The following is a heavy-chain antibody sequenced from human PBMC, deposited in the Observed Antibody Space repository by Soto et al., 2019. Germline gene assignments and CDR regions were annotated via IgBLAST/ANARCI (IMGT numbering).Heavy chain of an antibody. D-gene: IGHD3-9*01. CDR2: IWYDGSNK. CDR1: GFTFSSYG. V-gene: IGHV3-33*01. Sequence: HPGGSLRLSCAASGFTFSSYGMHWVRQAPGKGLEWVAVIWYDGSNKYYADSVKGRFTISRDNSKNTLYLQMNSLRAEDTAVYYCARDHTILGLYYYYYYGMDVWGQGPTVTVSS. J-gene: IGHJ6*02. CDR3: ARDHTILGLYYYYYYGMDV.